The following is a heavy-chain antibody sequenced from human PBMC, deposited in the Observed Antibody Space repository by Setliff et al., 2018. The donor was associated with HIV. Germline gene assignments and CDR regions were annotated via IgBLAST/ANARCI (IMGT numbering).Heavy chain of an antibody. V-gene: IGHV4-39*01. Sequence: SETLSLTCTVSGGSISSSGPGYYWGWVRQAPGGGLEWIGSVYYSGSTYYNPSLKSRVTISLDTSKNQLSLRLSSVTAADTAVYYCARQIWNESPGYGFDPWGQGTLVTVSS. J-gene: IGHJ5*02. CDR3: ARQIWNESPGYGFDP. CDR1: GGSISSSGPGYY. D-gene: IGHD3-22*01. CDR2: VYYSGST.